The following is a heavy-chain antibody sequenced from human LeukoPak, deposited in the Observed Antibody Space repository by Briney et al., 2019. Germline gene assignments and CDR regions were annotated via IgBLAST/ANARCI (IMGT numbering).Heavy chain of an antibody. CDR3: AREQIRSWFDP. D-gene: IGHD3-16*01. J-gene: IGHJ5*02. Sequence: PSETLSVICTVSGGSISSYYWSWIRQPPGKGLEWIGYIYYSGSTNYNPSLKSRVTISLDTSKNQFSLKLSSVTAADTAVYYCAREQIRSWFDPWGQGTLVTVSS. CDR1: GGSISSYY. CDR2: IYYSGST. V-gene: IGHV4-59*01.